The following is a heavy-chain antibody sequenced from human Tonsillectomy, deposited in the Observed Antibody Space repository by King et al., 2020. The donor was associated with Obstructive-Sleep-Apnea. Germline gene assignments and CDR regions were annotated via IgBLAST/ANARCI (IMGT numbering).Heavy chain of an antibody. V-gene: IGHV1-2*02. CDR2: INPDSGGT. J-gene: IGHJ4*02. CDR3: ARRRSRWYGGEIFSVY. Sequence: QLVQSGAEVKKPGASVKVSCTASGYTFTGYYIHWVRQAPGQGLEWMGWINPDSGGTNYAQSFQGRVTLTRATSISTAYMELSRLGADGTAVYYCARRRSRWYGGEIFSVYGGQGTLVTVSS. CDR1: GYTFTGYY. D-gene: IGHD6-13*01.